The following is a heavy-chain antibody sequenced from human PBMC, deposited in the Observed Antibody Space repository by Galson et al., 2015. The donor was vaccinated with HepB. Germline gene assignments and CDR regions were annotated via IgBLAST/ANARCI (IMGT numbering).Heavy chain of an antibody. CDR1: GGSISTSSSNYY. V-gene: IGHV4-39*01. J-gene: IGHJ4*02. CDR3: ARTMVKTTTSFDY. Sequence: SETLSLTCTVSGGSISTSSSNYYWVWIRQPPGKGLEWIGSISYRGTTYYNPSLKSRVTISVDTSKNQFSLGLSSVTATDTALYYCARTMVKTTTSFDYWGQGILVTVSS. CDR2: ISYRGTT. D-gene: IGHD4/OR15-4a*01.